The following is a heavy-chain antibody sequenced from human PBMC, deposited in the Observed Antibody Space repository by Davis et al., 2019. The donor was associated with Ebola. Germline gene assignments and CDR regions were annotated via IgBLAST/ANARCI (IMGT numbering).Heavy chain of an antibody. CDR2: IYSGGST. CDR3: TRGRGGSSWELY. J-gene: IGHJ4*02. V-gene: IGHV3-53*01. CDR1: GFTFSTYW. Sequence: PGGSLTLSCAASGFTFSTYWMSCVRQAPGKGLEWVSVIYSGGSTYYADSVKGRFTISRDSSRNTLYLQMNSLRADDTATYYCTRGRGGSSWELYWGRGTLVAVSS. D-gene: IGHD6-13*01.